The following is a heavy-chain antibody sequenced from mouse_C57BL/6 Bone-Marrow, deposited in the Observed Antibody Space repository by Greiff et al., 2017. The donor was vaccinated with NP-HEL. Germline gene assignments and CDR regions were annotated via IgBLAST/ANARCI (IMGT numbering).Heavy chain of an antibody. V-gene: IGHV1-85*01. CDR2: IYPRDGST. CDR1: GYTFTSYD. Sequence: VHLVESGPELVKPGASVKLSCKASGYTFTSYDINWVKQRPGQGLEWIGWIYPRDGSTKYNEKFKGKATLTVDTSSSTAYMELHSLTSEDSAVYFFARDYGTYLAAYWGQGALGTVSA. CDR3: ARDYGTYLAAY. J-gene: IGHJ3*01. D-gene: IGHD2-1*01.